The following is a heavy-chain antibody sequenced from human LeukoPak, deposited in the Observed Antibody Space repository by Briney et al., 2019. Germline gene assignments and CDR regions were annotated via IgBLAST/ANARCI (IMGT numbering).Heavy chain of an antibody. D-gene: IGHD3-16*01. CDR2: INPNSGGT. J-gene: IGHJ4*02. V-gene: IGHV1-2*06. Sequence: ASVKVSCKASGCTFTGYYMHWVRQAPGQGLEWMGRINPNSGGTNYAQKFQGRVTMTRDTSISTAYMELSRLRSDDTAVYYCARKGSGFWGPRVWGQGTLVTVSS. CDR3: ARKGSGFWGPRV. CDR1: GCTFTGYY.